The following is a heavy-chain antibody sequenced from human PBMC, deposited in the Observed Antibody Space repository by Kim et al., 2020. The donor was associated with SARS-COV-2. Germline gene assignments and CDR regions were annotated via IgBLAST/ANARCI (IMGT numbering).Heavy chain of an antibody. J-gene: IGHJ4*02. CDR3: ARGGGIDSSSWDY. D-gene: IGHD6-13*01. Sequence: GGSLRLSCAASGFTFSDYYMSWIRQAPGKGLEWVSYISSSSSYTNYADSVKDRFTISRDNAKNSLYLQMNSLRAEDTAVYYCARGGGIDSSSWDYWGQGTLVTVSS. V-gene: IGHV3-11*06. CDR1: GFTFSDYY. CDR2: ISSSSSYT.